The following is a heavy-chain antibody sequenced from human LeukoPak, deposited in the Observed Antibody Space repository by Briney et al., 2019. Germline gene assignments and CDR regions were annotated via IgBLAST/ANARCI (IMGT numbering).Heavy chain of an antibody. V-gene: IGHV3-7*01. CDR2: INQDGSEK. J-gene: IGHJ4*02. CDR1: GFTFSSYW. Sequence: PGGSLRLSCAASGFTFSSYWMTWVRQAPGKGLEWVASINQDGSEKYYVDSVKGRFTISRDNSKNTLYLQMNSLRAEDAAVYYCTRENWHLDYWGQGNLVTVSS. CDR3: TRENWHLDY.